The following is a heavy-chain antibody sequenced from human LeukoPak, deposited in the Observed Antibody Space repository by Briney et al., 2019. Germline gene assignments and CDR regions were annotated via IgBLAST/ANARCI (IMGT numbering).Heavy chain of an antibody. J-gene: IGHJ4*02. Sequence: GGSLRLSCAASGFTFSSYGMHWVRQTPGKGLEWVAFIRYDGSNEFYVDSVKGRFTTSRDNSKSTLYLQMTSLRSEDTAVYYCASQMPYINYWGQGTLVTVSS. D-gene: IGHD2-2*01. CDR1: GFTFSSYG. CDR2: IRYDGSNE. CDR3: ASQMPYINY. V-gene: IGHV3-30*02.